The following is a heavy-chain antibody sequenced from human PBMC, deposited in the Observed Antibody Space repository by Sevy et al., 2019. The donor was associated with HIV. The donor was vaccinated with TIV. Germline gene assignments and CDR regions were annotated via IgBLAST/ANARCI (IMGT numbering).Heavy chain of an antibody. CDR3: ARDESSYYDFWSGYLGVQYWFDP. Sequence: GGSLRLSCAASGFTFSSYSMNWVRQAPGKGLEWVSYISSSSSTIYYADSVKGRFTISRDNAKNSLYLQMNSLRAEDTAVYYCARDESSYYDFWSGYLGVQYWFDPWGQGTLVTVSS. CDR2: ISSSSSTI. CDR1: GFTFSSYS. D-gene: IGHD3-3*01. J-gene: IGHJ5*02. V-gene: IGHV3-48*01.